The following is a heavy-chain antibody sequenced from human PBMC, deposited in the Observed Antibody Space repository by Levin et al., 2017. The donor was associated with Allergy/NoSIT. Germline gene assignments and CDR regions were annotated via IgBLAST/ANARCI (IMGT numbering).Heavy chain of an antibody. CDR3: AKASYCGGDCLPGDFQH. Sequence: SLKISCAASGFTFDDYAMHWVRQAPGKGLEWVSGISWNSGSIGYADSVKGRFTISRDNAKNSLYLQMNSLRAEDTALYYCAKASYCGGDCLPGDFQHWGQGTLVTVSS. CDR2: ISWNSGSI. V-gene: IGHV3-9*01. CDR1: GFTFDDYA. D-gene: IGHD2-21*02. J-gene: IGHJ1*01.